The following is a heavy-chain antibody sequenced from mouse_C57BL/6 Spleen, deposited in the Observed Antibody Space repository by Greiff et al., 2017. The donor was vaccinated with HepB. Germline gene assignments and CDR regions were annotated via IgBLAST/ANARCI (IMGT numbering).Heavy chain of an antibody. CDR3: ARRKDYDGYYAMDY. Sequence: QVHVKQPGAELVMPGASVKLSCKASGYTFTSYWMHWVKQRPGQGLEWIGEIDPSDSYTNYNQKFKGKSTLTVDKSSSTAYMQLSSLTSEDSAVYYCARRKDYDGYYAMDYWGQGTSVTVSS. CDR2: IDPSDSYT. J-gene: IGHJ4*01. CDR1: GYTFTSYW. D-gene: IGHD2-4*01. V-gene: IGHV1-69*01.